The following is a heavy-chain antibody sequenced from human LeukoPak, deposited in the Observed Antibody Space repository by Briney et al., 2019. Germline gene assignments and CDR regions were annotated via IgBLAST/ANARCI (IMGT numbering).Heavy chain of an antibody. Sequence: PSETLSLTCTVSGGSISSGASDWGWIRQHPKRGLEWVGYINHSGSTYYNPSLGCRITMSVDTSKNQFSLKLSSVTAADSAVYYCARAARQGFTMIVVPFFYFDLWGRGTLVTVSS. CDR3: ARAARQGFTMIVVPFFYFDL. CDR2: INHSGST. CDR1: GGSISSGASD. J-gene: IGHJ2*01. D-gene: IGHD3-22*01. V-gene: IGHV4-31*03.